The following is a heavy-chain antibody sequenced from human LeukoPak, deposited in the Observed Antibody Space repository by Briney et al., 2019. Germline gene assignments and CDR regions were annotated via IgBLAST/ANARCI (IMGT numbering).Heavy chain of an antibody. CDR2: IKSTDDGGTT. J-gene: IGHJ4*02. Sequence: NTGGSLRLSCVASGIVFPNAWLSWVRQPPGKGLEWIGRIKSTDDGGTTDYAASVKGRFIISRDDSKDMLFLQMNSLKSEDTALYYCTTHSTTSYYWGRGILVTVSS. CDR3: TTHSTTSYY. CDR1: GIVFPNAW. D-gene: IGHD4-11*01. V-gene: IGHV3-15*01.